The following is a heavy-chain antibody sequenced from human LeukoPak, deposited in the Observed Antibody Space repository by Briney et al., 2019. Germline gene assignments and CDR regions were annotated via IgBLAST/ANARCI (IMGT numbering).Heavy chain of an antibody. V-gene: IGHV3-64D*06. CDR2: ISGNGGST. Sequence: GGSLRLSCSASGFTFNSYAMHWVRQATGKGLEYVSAISGNGGSTYYADSVKGRFTISRANSKNTLYLQMSRLRAEDTAVYYCVRNRGARMIDYWGQGTLVTVSS. CDR1: GFTFNSYA. D-gene: IGHD7-27*01. J-gene: IGHJ4*02. CDR3: VRNRGARMIDY.